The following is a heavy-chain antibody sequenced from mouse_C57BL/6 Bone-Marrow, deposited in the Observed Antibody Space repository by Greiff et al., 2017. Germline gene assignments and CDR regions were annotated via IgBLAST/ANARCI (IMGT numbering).Heavy chain of an antibody. CDR2: INPNNGGT. D-gene: IGHD2-4*01. J-gene: IGHJ2*01. CDR1: GYTFTDYY. Sequence: EVQLQQSGPELVKPGASVKISCKASGYTFTDYYMNWVKQSHGKSLEWIGDINPNNGGTSYNQKFKGKATLTVYKSSSTAYMELRSLTSEDSAVYYCASGDYDGFDYWGQGTTLTVSS. V-gene: IGHV1-26*01. CDR3: ASGDYDGFDY.